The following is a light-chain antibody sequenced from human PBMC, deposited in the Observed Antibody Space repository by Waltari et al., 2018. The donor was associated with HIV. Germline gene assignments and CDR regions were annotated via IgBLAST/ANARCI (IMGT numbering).Light chain of an antibody. CDR1: SSDIGSYNY. CDR2: EVN. Sequence: QSALTQPASVSGSPGQSITVSCTGTSSDIGSYNYVSWYQQTPGTAPKLVIYEVNNRPSGISNRFAGSKSCTTASLTISGLQTEDEAHYYCSSFTTSNTLLFGGGTKVTVL. V-gene: IGLV2-14*01. J-gene: IGLJ2*01. CDR3: SSFTTSNTLL.